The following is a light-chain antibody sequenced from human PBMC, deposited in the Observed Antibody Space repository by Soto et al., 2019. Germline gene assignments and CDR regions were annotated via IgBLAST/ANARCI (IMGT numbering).Light chain of an antibody. CDR1: SGAIASNS. Sequence: FMLTQPHSVSESPGKTVIISCTRSSGAIASNSVQWYQQRPGSAPSTVIYEDNQRPSGVPDRFSGSTDGSSNSASLTISGLQTEDEADYYCQSYDSNTVVFGGGTKVTVL. V-gene: IGLV6-57*04. J-gene: IGLJ2*01. CDR3: QSYDSNTVV. CDR2: EDN.